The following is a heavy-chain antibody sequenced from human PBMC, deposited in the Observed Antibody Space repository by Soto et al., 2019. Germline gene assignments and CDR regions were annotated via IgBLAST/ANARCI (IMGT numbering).Heavy chain of an antibody. CDR2: INHSGST. Sequence: SETLSLTCAVYGGSFSGYYWSWIRQPPGKGLEWIGEINHSGSTNYNPSLKSRVTISVDTSKNQFSLKLSSVTAADTAVYHCARASPSPASSGYYDYWGQGTLVTVSS. D-gene: IGHD3-22*01. V-gene: IGHV4-34*01. CDR3: ARASPSPASSGYYDY. CDR1: GGSFSGYY. J-gene: IGHJ4*02.